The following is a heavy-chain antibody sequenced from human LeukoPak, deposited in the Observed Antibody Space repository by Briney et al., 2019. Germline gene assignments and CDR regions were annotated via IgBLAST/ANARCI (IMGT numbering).Heavy chain of an antibody. V-gene: IGHV1-2*02. Sequence: ASVKVSCKASGYTFTGYYMHWVRQAPGQGLEWMGWINPNSGGTNYAQKPQGRVTMTTDTSTSTAYMELRSLRSDDTAVYYCARIRGYDNYYYYMDVWGKGTTVTVSS. D-gene: IGHD5-12*01. J-gene: IGHJ6*03. CDR1: GYTFTGYY. CDR2: INPNSGGT. CDR3: ARIRGYDNYYYYMDV.